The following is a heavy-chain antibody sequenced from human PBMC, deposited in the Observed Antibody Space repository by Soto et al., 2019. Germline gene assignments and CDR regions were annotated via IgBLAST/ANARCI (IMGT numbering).Heavy chain of an antibody. CDR3: ARDVTVGAAYFDY. Sequence: GGSLRLSCAASGFTFSSYGMHWVRQAPGKGLEWVAVIWYDGSNKYYADSVKGRFTISRDNSKNTLYLQMNSLRAEDTAVYYCARDVTVGAAYFDYWGQGTLVTVSS. D-gene: IGHD1-26*01. CDR1: GFTFSSYG. CDR2: IWYDGSNK. J-gene: IGHJ4*02. V-gene: IGHV3-33*01.